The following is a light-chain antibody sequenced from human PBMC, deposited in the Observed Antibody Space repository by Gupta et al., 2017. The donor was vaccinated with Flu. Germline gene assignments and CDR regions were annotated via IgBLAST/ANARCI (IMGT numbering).Light chain of an antibody. Sequence: QSVLTQPPSVSGAPGQRVTISCTGDTSNIGADYDVHWYQQIQEPVPNLLIFVNINRPSAVPDRFSGSKSGTSASPTLAGLQPEEEADDYCQYYASSRSDPVFGGGTRLTVL. J-gene: IGLJ3*02. CDR2: VNI. V-gene: IGLV1-40*01. CDR1: TSNIGADYD. CDR3: QYYASSRSDPV.